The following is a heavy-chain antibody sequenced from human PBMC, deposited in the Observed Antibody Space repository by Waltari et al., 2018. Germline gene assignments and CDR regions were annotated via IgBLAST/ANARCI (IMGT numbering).Heavy chain of an antibody. CDR1: GGSISRGRYY. Sequence: QVPLQESGPGLVKPSQTLSLTCTVSGGSISRGRYYWSWIRPPAGKGLEWIGRIYTSGSTNYNPSLKSRVTISVDTSKNQFSLKLSSVTAADTAVYYCARGYDSSGYYYRPNNWFDPWGQGTLVTVSS. D-gene: IGHD3-22*01. CDR2: IYTSGST. V-gene: IGHV4-61*02. CDR3: ARGYDSSGYYYRPNNWFDP. J-gene: IGHJ5*02.